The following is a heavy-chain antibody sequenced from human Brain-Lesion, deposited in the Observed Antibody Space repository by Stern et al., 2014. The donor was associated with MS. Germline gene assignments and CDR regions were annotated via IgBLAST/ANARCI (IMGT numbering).Heavy chain of an antibody. Sequence: VQLVESGPGLVKPSQTLSLSCTVSGGSISSGGYYWSWIRQPAGKGLEWIGRIFNSGSTSYNPSLKSRGPLSTDTAQNKFYLRLTPMTAADTAVYYCARGRVVPGFQYYATDVWGQGTTVIVSS. J-gene: IGHJ6*02. CDR2: IFNSGST. D-gene: IGHD2-2*01. CDR3: ARGRVVPGFQYYATDV. CDR1: GGSISSGGYY. V-gene: IGHV4-61*02.